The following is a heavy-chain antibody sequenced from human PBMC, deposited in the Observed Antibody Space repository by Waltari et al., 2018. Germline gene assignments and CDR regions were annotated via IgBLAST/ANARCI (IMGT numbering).Heavy chain of an antibody. D-gene: IGHD4-4*01. CDR2: IWYDGSNK. CDR3: ARARLQDWYFDL. J-gene: IGHJ2*01. CDR1: GFTFSSYG. Sequence: QVQLVESGGGVVQPGRSLRLSCAASGFTFSSYGMHWVRQAPGKGLEWVAVIWYDGSNKYYADSVKGRFTISRDNSKNTLYLQMNSLRAEDTAVYYCARARLQDWYFDLWGRGTLVIVSS. V-gene: IGHV3-33*01.